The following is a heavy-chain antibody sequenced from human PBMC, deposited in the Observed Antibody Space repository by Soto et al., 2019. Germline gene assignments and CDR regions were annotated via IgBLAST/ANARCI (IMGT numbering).Heavy chain of an antibody. J-gene: IGHJ5*02. D-gene: IGHD2-2*01. Sequence: EVQLVQSGGGLVQPGGSLRLSCGASGFAFSSYWMHWARQVPGKGLVWVSRINGDGSDIKYADSVKGRFTISRDNAKNTVYLQMNSLRVEDTAVYYCARDQSTGDWFDAWGQGTLVTVSS. CDR1: GFAFSSYW. V-gene: IGHV3-74*03. CDR3: ARDQSTGDWFDA. CDR2: INGDGSDI.